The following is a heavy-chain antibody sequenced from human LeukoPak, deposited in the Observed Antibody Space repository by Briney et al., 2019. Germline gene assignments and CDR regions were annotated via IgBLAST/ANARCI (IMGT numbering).Heavy chain of an antibody. D-gene: IGHD3-9*01. J-gene: IGHJ4*02. CDR3: ASMNDIFYFDY. CDR2: ISSSGST. CDR1: GDSISSGDYY. V-gene: IGHV4-61*02. Sequence: SQTLSLTCTVSGDSISSGDYYWSWIRQPAGKGLEWIGRISSSGSTNYNPSLKSRVTISVDTSRNQFSLKLSSVTAADTAVYYCASMNDIFYFDYWGQGTLVTVSS.